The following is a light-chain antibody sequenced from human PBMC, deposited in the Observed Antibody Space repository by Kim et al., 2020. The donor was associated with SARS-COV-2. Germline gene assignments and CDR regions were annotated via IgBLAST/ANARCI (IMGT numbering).Light chain of an antibody. CDR2: EAT. J-gene: IGLJ2*01. CDR3: CSYVATSTLV. CDR1: GSDIGTYNL. V-gene: IGLV2-23*01. Sequence: GQSITISCTGTGSDIGTYNLVSWYQHHPGKAPKFIIYEATKRPSGVSDRFSASKSGNTASLTISGLQVEDEADYYCCSYVATSTLVFGGGTQLTVL.